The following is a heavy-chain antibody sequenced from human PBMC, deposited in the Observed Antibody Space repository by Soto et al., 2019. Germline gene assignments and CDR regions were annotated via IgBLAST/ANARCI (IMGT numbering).Heavy chain of an antibody. CDR2: IYSGGST. CDR1: GFTVSSNY. V-gene: IGHV3-66*01. D-gene: IGHD3-22*01. CDR3: ARVIGRLYYYDSSGYPLGY. J-gene: IGHJ4*02. Sequence: PGGSLRLSCAASGFTVSSNYMSWVRQAPGKGLEWVSVIYSGGSTYYADSVKGRFTISRDNSKNTLYLQMNSLRAEDTAVYYCARVIGRLYYYDSSGYPLGYWGQGALVTVSS.